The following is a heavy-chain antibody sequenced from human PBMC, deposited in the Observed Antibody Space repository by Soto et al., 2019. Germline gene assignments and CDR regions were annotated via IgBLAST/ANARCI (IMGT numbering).Heavy chain of an antibody. V-gene: IGHV5-10-1*01. Sequence: GESPKISCKGSGYSFTSYWISCVRQRPGKGLEWRGRIYPSDSDTNYSPSFQGHVTISADKSISTPYLQWSSLKAWDTAMYYCSRLIAGAGTSYFFYEMDVWCQGTMVTVSS. CDR1: GYSFTSYW. D-gene: IGHD6-19*01. J-gene: IGHJ6*02. CDR3: SRLIAGAGTSYFFYEMDV. CDR2: IYPSDSDT.